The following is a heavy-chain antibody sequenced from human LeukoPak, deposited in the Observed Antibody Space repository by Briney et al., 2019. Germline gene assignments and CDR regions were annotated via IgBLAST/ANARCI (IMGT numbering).Heavy chain of an antibody. CDR1: GGSISSGGYY. CDR2: IYYSGST. Sequence: PSETLSLTCTVSGGSISSGGYYWSWIRQHPGKGLEWIGYIYYSGSTYYNPSLKSRVTISVDTSKNQFSLKLSSVTAADTAAYYCAREDTAMVTGIDYWGQGTLVTVSS. D-gene: IGHD5-18*01. J-gene: IGHJ4*02. V-gene: IGHV4-31*03. CDR3: AREDTAMVTGIDY.